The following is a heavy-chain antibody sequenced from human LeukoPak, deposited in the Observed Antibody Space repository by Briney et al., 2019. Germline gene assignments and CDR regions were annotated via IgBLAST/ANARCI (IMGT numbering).Heavy chain of an antibody. D-gene: IGHD3-9*01. CDR1: GGSFSGYY. CDR3: ARGDDILTGYSVSDY. J-gene: IGHJ4*02. V-gene: IGHV4-34*01. CDR2: INHSGST. Sequence: SETLSLTCAVYGGSFSGYYWSWIRQPPGKGLEWIGEINHSGSTNYNPSLKSRVTISVDTSKNQFSLKLSSVTAADTAVYYCARGDDILTGYSVSDYWGQGTLVTVSS.